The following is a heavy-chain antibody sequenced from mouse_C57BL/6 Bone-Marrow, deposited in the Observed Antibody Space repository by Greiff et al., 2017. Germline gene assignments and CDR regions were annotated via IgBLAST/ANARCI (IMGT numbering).Heavy chain of an antibody. CDR2: IDPSDSYT. CDR1: GYTFTSYW. Sequence: QVQLQQPGAELVKPGASVKLSCKASGYTFTSYWMQWVKQRPGQGLEWIGEIDPSDSYTNYNQKFKGKATLTVDTSSSTAYMQRSSLTSEDSAVYYCATYGNFGYFDVWGTGTTVTVSS. CDR3: ATYGNFGYFDV. D-gene: IGHD2-1*01. J-gene: IGHJ1*03. V-gene: IGHV1-50*01.